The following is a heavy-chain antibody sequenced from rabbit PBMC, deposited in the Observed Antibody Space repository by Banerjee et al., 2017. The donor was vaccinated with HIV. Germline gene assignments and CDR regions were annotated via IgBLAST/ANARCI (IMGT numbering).Heavy chain of an antibody. CDR1: GFSFSSGYF. CDR3: ARDFSTAGSSYYTGYFAL. Sequence: QSLEESGGDLVKPGASLTLTCTASGFSFSSGYFMSWVRQAPGKGLEWIACIDAGSVSSTYYASWAKGRFTISKTSSTTVTLQMTSLTASDTATYFCARDFSTAGSSYYTGYFALWGPGTLVTVS. J-gene: IGHJ4*01. CDR2: IDAGSVSST. V-gene: IGHV1S40*01. D-gene: IGHD8-1*01.